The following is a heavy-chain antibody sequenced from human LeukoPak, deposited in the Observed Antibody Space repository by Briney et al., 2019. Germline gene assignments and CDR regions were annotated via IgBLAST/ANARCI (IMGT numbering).Heavy chain of an antibody. Sequence: SETLSLTCAVYGGSFSGYYWSWIRQSPGKGLEWIGEINHSGSTNYNPSLKSRVTISVDTSKNQFSLKLSSVTAADTAVYYRARSPYYDFWSGYYTGYYYGMDVWGQGTTVTVSS. CDR1: GGSFSGYY. J-gene: IGHJ6*02. V-gene: IGHV4-34*01. D-gene: IGHD3-3*01. CDR3: ARSPYYDFWSGYYTGYYYGMDV. CDR2: INHSGST.